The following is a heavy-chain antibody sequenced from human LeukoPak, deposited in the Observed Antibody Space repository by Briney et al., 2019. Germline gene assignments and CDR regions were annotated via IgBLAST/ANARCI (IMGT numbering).Heavy chain of an antibody. CDR3: ARDSLHYDFWSGGGTFGY. CDR2: INPSGGST. V-gene: IGHV1-46*01. J-gene: IGHJ4*02. CDR1: GYTFTSYY. D-gene: IGHD3-3*01. Sequence: ASVKVSCKASGYTFTSYYMHWVRQAPGQGLEWMGIINPSGGSTSYAQKFQGRVTMTRDPSASTVYMDLSSLRSEDTAVYYCARDSLHYDFWSGGGTFGYWGQGTLVTVSS.